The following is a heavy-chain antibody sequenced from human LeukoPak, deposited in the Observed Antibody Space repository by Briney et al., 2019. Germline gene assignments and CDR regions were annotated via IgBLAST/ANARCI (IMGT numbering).Heavy chain of an antibody. CDR2: INHSGST. CDR1: GGSFSGYY. V-gene: IGHV4-34*01. J-gene: IGHJ6*03. Sequence: SETLSLTCAVYGGSFSGYYWSWIRQPPRKGLEWIGEINHSGSTNYNPSLKSRVTISVDTSKNQFSLKLSSVTAADTAVYYCARGPGRRSVVVVPAARRGDYYYYMDVWGKGTTVTVSS. CDR3: ARGPGRRSVVVVPAARRGDYYYYMDV. D-gene: IGHD2-2*01.